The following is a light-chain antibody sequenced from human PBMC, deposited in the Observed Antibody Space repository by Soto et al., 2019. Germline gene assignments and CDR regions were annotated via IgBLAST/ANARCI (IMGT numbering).Light chain of an antibody. J-gene: IGKJ1*01. Sequence: EIVLTQSPGTLSLSPGESATLSCRTSQSVSSSYLAWYQQTPGQAPRLLIFGASSRATGIPDRFSGSGSGTDFTLTISRLEPEDFAVYYCQVYVTSRKWTFGQGIKVDIK. CDR3: QVYVTSRKWT. CDR2: GAS. V-gene: IGKV3-20*01. CDR1: QSVSSSY.